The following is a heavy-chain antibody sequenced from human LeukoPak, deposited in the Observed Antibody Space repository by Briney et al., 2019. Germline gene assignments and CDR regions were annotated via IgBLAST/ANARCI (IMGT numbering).Heavy chain of an antibody. V-gene: IGHV3-30*14. CDR1: GVTFSTSA. Sequence: GGSLRLSCATSGVTFSTSAMQWVRQAPGKGLEWVTLLSYDGTSKFYAGSVKGRFTISRDDSKSTLYLQMNSLRPEDTAVYYCTTNWGMEVWGQGTMVTVSS. J-gene: IGHJ6*02. CDR2: LSYDGTSK. CDR3: TTNWGMEV.